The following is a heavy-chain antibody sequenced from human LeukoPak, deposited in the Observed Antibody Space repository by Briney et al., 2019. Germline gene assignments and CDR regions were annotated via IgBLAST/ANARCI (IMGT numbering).Heavy chain of an antibody. D-gene: IGHD6-13*01. Sequence: PGGSLRLSCAASGFTFSSYSMNWVRQAPGKGLEWVSSISSSSSYIYYADSVKGRFTISRDNAKNSLYLQMNSLRAEDTAVYYCARDIAAAGTGNFDYWGQGTLVTVSS. CDR1: GFTFSSYS. V-gene: IGHV3-21*04. CDR3: ARDIAAAGTGNFDY. CDR2: ISSSSSYI. J-gene: IGHJ4*02.